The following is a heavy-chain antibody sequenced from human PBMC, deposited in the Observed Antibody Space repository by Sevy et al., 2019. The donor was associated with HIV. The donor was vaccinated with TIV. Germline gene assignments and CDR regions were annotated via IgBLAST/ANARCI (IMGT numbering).Heavy chain of an antibody. V-gene: IGHV3-30*04. D-gene: IGHD3-22*01. CDR1: GFTFSIYA. Sequence: GESLKISCAASGFTFSIYAMYWVHQAPGKGLEWVAVISDDGNNKDYADSVKGRFTISRDNSKNTLYLQMNSLRADDTAVYYCASHYYDSTGYYFPLEYWGQGTRVTVSS. CDR2: ISDDGNNK. J-gene: IGHJ4*02. CDR3: ASHYYDSTGYYFPLEY.